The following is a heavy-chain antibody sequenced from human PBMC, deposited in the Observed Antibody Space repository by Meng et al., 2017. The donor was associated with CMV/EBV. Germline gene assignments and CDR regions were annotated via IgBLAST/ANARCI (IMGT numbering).Heavy chain of an antibody. CDR2: IYTSGST. D-gene: IGHD5-18*01. CDR1: GCSISRYY. Sequence: QVQLRESVPGLVKPSETLSLTCTVSGCSISRYYWSWIRQPAGTGLEWIGRIYTSGSTNYNPSLKSRVTMSVDTSKNQFSLKLSSVTAADTAVYYCARHGDTAMVVGIDYWGQGTLVTLL. CDR3: ARHGDTAMVVGIDY. V-gene: IGHV4-4*07. J-gene: IGHJ4*02.